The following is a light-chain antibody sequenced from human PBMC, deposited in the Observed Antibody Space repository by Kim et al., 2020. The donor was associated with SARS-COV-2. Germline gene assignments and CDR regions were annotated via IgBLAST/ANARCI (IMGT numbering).Light chain of an antibody. CDR2: GAS. Sequence: VSPVERATLSCRADQSITNDLAWYQKKPGQAPGLLIYGASTRATGVPARFSGSGSGTEFTLTISSLQSEDFAVYYCQQYHRWPLTFGGGTKVDIK. CDR3: QQYHRWPLT. CDR1: QSITND. J-gene: IGKJ4*01. V-gene: IGKV3-15*01.